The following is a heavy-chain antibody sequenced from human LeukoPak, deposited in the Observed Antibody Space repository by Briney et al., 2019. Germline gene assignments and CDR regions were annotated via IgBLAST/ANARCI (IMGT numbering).Heavy chain of an antibody. CDR2: ISGSGGST. J-gene: IGHJ4*02. D-gene: IGHD6-19*01. CDR3: ASHTSATDY. CDR1: GFIFSRYA. Sequence: GGSLRLSCAASGFIFSRYAMSWVRQAPGKGLEWVSGISGSGGSTYYADSVKGRFTISRDNSKNTLYLRMNSLRAEDTALYYCASHTSATDYWGQGTLVTVSS. V-gene: IGHV3-23*01.